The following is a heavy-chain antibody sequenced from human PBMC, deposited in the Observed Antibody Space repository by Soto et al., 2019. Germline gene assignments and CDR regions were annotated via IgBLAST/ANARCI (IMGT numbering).Heavy chain of an antibody. Sequence: ASVKVSCKASGYTFTGYYMHWVRQAPGQGLEWMGWINPNSGGTNYAQKFQGWVTMTRDTSISTAYMELSRLRSDDTAVYYCARDLTYYDFWCGRLSLTGYGMDVRGQGPTVTVSS. CDR3: ARDLTYYDFWCGRLSLTGYGMDV. V-gene: IGHV1-2*04. J-gene: IGHJ6*02. D-gene: IGHD3-3*01. CDR1: GYTFTGYY. CDR2: INPNSGGT.